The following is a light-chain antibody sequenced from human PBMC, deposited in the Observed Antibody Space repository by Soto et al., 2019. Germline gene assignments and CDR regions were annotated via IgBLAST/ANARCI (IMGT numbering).Light chain of an antibody. V-gene: IGLV2-14*01. Sequence: QSVLTQPASVSGSPGQSITISCTGTSSDVGGYNYVSWYQQHPGKAPKLMIYEVSNRPSGVSNRFSGSKSGNTASLTISGLQAEDEADYYCSSYTSSRRVFGGGTQLTVL. CDR1: SSDVGGYNY. CDR3: SSYTSSRRV. CDR2: EVS. J-gene: IGLJ3*02.